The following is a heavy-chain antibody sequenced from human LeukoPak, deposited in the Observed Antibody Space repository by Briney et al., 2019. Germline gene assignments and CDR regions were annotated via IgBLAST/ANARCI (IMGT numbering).Heavy chain of an antibody. V-gene: IGHV3-48*04. J-gene: IGHJ4*02. D-gene: IGHD1-1*01. Sequence: GGSLRLSCAASGFTFSSYSMNWVRQAPGKGLEWLSYISYNGRSIYYADSVKGRFTISRDNAKNSLYLQMNSLRVEDTAVYYCARCTTGRTFGSLREIKRSREIDYWGQGTLVTVSS. CDR2: ISYNGRSI. CDR3: ARCTTGRTFGSLREIKRSREIDY. CDR1: GFTFSSYS.